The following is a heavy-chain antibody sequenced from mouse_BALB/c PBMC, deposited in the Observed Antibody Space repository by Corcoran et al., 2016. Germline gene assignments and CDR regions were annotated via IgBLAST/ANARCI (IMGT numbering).Heavy chain of an antibody. CDR3: ARGELVFAY. D-gene: IGHD4-1*01. J-gene: IGHJ3*01. CDR1: GFNSKDTY. CDR2: IDPANGNT. Sequence: EGQLQQSGAELVKPGASVKLSCTASGFNSKDTYMHWVKQRPEQGLEWIGRIDPANGNTKYDPKFQGKATITADTSSNTAYLQLSSLTSEDTAVYYCARGELVFAYWGQGTLVTVSA. V-gene: IGHV14-3*02.